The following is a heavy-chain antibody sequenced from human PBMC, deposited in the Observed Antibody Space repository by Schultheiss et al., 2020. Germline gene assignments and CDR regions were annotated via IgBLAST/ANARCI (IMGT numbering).Heavy chain of an antibody. CDR1: GFTFSSYS. D-gene: IGHD2-2*02. CDR3: ARVQVPAAIWYYYYMDV. CDR2: ISSSSSTI. Sequence: GGSLRLSCAASGFTFSSYSMNWVRQAPGKGLEWVSYISSSSSTIYYADSVKGRFTISRDNAKNSLYLQMNSLRDEDTAVYYCARVQVPAAIWYYYYMDVWGKGTTVTVSS. J-gene: IGHJ6*03. V-gene: IGHV3-48*02.